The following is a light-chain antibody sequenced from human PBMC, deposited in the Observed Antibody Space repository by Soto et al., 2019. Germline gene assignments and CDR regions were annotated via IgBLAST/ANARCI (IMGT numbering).Light chain of an antibody. Sequence: DIQMTQSPSSLSASVGDRATITCRASQTIDTYINWYQQKPGKAPTLLIYLASSLQSGVPSRFSGSGSGTDFTLTISSLHAEDFATYYCQQSYNTPRTFGLGTKVDIK. CDR2: LAS. CDR3: QQSYNTPRT. J-gene: IGKJ1*01. V-gene: IGKV1-39*01. CDR1: QTIDTY.